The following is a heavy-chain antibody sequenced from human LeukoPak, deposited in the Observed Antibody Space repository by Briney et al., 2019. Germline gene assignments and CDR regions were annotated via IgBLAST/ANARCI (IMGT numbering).Heavy chain of an antibody. J-gene: IGHJ1*01. D-gene: IGHD2-21*01. CDR3: AIIGTPGETEYYRL. V-gene: IGHV3-53*01. CDR1: GFTVSSNY. Sequence: PGGSLRLSCAASGFTVSSNYMSWVRQAPGKGLEWVSVIYSGGSTYYADSVKGRFTISRDNAQNSLYLQINSLSAEDTAIYYCAIIGTPGETEYYRLWGQGTRVTVSS. CDR2: IYSGGST.